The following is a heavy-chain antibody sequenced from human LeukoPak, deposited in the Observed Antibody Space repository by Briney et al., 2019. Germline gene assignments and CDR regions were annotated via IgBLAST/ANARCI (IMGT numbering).Heavy chain of an antibody. CDR2: ISAYNGNT. Sequence: ASVKVSCKASGGTFSSYAISWVRQAPGQGLEWMGWISAYNGNTNYAQKLQGRVTMTTDTSTSTAYMELRSLRSDDTAVYYCARGLNKWELDAFDIWGQGTMVTVSS. D-gene: IGHD1-26*01. V-gene: IGHV1-18*01. J-gene: IGHJ3*02. CDR1: GGTFSSYA. CDR3: ARGLNKWELDAFDI.